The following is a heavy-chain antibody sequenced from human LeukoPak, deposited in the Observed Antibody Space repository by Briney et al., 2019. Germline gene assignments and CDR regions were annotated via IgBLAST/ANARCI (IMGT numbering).Heavy chain of an antibody. Sequence: GGSLRLSCVASGFIFSDAWMTWVRQAPGKGLEWVGRIKRKADGGPTDYAAPVKGRFTISRDDSKNTLYLQMNRLKIEDTAVYFCSTNQALDIWGQGTKVTVSS. CDR2: IKRKADGGPT. J-gene: IGHJ3*02. CDR1: GFIFSDAW. CDR3: STNQALDI. V-gene: IGHV3-15*01.